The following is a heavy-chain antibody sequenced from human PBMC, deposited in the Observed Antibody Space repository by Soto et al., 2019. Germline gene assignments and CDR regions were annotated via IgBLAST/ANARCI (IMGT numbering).Heavy chain of an antibody. V-gene: IGHV1-69*13. D-gene: IGHD6-6*01. CDR1: GGTFGSDA. CDR3: ARDLSSIAAPPVPLGDAFDI. J-gene: IGHJ3*02. Sequence: GASVKVSCKAAGGTFGSDASRWVRQAPGQGLEWRGGIIPIFGTANYAQKFQGRVTITADESTSTAYMELSSLRSEDTAVYYCARDLSSIAAPPVPLGDAFDIWGQGTMVTVSS. CDR2: IIPIFGTA.